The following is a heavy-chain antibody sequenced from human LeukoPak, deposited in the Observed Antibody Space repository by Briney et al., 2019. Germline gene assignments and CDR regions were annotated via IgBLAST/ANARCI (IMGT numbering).Heavy chain of an antibody. V-gene: IGHV3-23*01. CDR3: APSSGAGTDNWFDP. D-gene: IGHD6-13*01. CDR1: GFTFSSYA. J-gene: IGHJ5*02. Sequence: GGSLRLSCAASGFTFSSYAMSWVRQAPGKGPEWVSAISGSGGSTYYADSVKGRFTISRDNSKNTLYLQMNSLRAEDTAVYYCAPSSGAGTDNWFDPWGQGTLVTVSS. CDR2: ISGSGGST.